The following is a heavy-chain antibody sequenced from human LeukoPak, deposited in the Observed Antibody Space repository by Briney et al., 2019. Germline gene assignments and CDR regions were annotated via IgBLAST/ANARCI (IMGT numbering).Heavy chain of an antibody. CDR1: GFTFDDYA. V-gene: IGHV3-9*01. J-gene: IGHJ3*02. D-gene: IGHD3-10*01. Sequence: TGGSLRLSRAASGFTFDDYAMHWVRQAPGKGLEWVSGISWNSGSIGYADSVKGRFTISRDNAKNPLYLQMNSLRAEDTALYYCAKDIYYGSGRGAFDIWGQGTMVTVSS. CDR3: AKDIYYGSGRGAFDI. CDR2: ISWNSGSI.